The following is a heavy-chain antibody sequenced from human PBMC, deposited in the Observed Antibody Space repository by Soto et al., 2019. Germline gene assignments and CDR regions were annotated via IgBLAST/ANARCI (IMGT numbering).Heavy chain of an antibody. D-gene: IGHD3-10*01. CDR1: GGSFSGYY. V-gene: IGHV4-34*01. Sequence: SETLSLTCAVYGGSFSGYYWSWIRQPPGKGLEWIGEINHSGSTNYNPSLKSRVTISVDTSKNQFSLKLSSVTAADTAVYYCARGRRVRGVPYSWFDPWGQGTLVTVSS. J-gene: IGHJ5*02. CDR2: INHSGST. CDR3: ARGRRVRGVPYSWFDP.